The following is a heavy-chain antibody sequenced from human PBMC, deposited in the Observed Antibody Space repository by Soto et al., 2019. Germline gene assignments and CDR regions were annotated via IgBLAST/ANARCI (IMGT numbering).Heavy chain of an antibody. CDR2: ISSNSAYI. V-gene: IGHV3-21*01. J-gene: IGHJ5*02. Sequence: LRLSCTASGFTFRSFTMNWVRQAPGKGLEWVSTISSNSAYIYYTDALRGRFTISRDNAKNSLHLQMNSLRAEDTAVYYCTRDASRDSSARGWFDPWGPGTLVTVSS. CDR3: TRDASRDSSARGWFDP. D-gene: IGHD6-13*01. CDR1: GFTFRSFT.